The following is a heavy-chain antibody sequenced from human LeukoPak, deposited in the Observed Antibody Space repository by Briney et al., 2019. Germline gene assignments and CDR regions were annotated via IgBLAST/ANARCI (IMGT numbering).Heavy chain of an antibody. V-gene: IGHV3-23*01. J-gene: IGHJ4*02. D-gene: IGHD3-10*01. CDR3: AKAPSLITMVRGVLKLSYYFDS. Sequence: GESLRLSCAASGFTFSKYAMGWVRQAPGKGLEWVSAISAGGINTYYTDSVKGRFTISRDNSMNTLYLQMNSLRAEDTAVYYCAKAPSLITMVRGVLKLSYYFDSWGQGTLVTVST. CDR1: GFTFSKYA. CDR2: ISAGGINT.